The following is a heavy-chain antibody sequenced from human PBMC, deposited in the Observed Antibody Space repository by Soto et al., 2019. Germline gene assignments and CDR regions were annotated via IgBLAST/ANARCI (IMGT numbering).Heavy chain of an antibody. CDR1: GGSISSSSYY. J-gene: IGHJ5*02. Sequence: PSETLSLTCTVSGGSISSSSYYWGWIRQPPGKGLEWIGSIYYSGSTYYNPSLKSRVTISVDTSKNQFSLKLSSVTAADTAVYYFARRPTDDFWSGHQGWFDPWGQGTLVTVSS. D-gene: IGHD3-3*01. V-gene: IGHV4-39*01. CDR2: IYYSGST. CDR3: ARRPTDDFWSGHQGWFDP.